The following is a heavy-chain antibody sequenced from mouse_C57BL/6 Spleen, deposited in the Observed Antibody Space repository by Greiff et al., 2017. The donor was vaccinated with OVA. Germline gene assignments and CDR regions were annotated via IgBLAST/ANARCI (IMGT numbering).Heavy chain of an antibody. CDR3: ARGRLTGTDY. CDR2: INPNNGGT. J-gene: IGHJ2*01. D-gene: IGHD4-1*01. CDR1: GYTFTDYY. Sequence: VQLQQSGPELVKPGASVKISCKASGYTFTDYYMNWVKQSHGKSLEWIGDINPNNGGTSYNQKFKGKATLTVDKSSSTAYMELRSLTSEDSAVYYCARGRLTGTDYWGQGTTLTVSS. V-gene: IGHV1-26*01.